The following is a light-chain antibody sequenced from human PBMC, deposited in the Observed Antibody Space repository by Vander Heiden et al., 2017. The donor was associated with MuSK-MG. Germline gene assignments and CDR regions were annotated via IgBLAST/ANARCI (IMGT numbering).Light chain of an antibody. CDR3: KQDIKTPIT. V-gene: IGKV2-28*01. Sequence: DMVMTQSPLSLPVTPGEPASISCRSSQSLLHSNGYNYLAWYLQKPGQSPQLLMYLGSSRASGVPDRFSGSGSGTDFTLNISRVEADDVGFYYCKQDIKTPITFGQGTQLEIK. J-gene: IGKJ5*01. CDR1: QSLLHSNGYNY. CDR2: LGS.